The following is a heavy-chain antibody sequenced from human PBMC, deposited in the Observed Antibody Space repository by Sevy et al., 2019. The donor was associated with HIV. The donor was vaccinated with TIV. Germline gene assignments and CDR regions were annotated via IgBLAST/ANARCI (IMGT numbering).Heavy chain of an antibody. CDR2: INPNSGDT. J-gene: IGHJ4*02. CDR1: GYTFTGQY. CDR3: SRDLRLRGYSYGCFDY. D-gene: IGHD5-18*01. V-gene: IGHV1-2*02. Sequence: ASVKVSCKACGYTFTGQYIHWVRQAPGQGLEWMGWINPNSGDTNYAQEFQGRVTMTRDTSISTAYMELSGLKSDDTAVYYCSRDLRLRGYSYGCFDYWGQGTLVTVSS.